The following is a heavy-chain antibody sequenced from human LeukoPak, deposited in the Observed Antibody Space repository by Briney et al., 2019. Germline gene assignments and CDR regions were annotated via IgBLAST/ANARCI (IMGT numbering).Heavy chain of an antibody. CDR3: ATAPFPPGEWQQLSY. J-gene: IGHJ4*02. CDR2: INPNSGGT. D-gene: IGHD6-13*01. CDR1: GYTFTGYY. Sequence: ASVKVSCKASGYTFTGYYMHWVRQAPGQGLEWMGRINPNSGGTNYAQKFQGRVTMTRDTSISTAYMELSRLRSDDTAVYYCATAPFPPGEWQQLSYWGQGTLVTVSS. V-gene: IGHV1-2*06.